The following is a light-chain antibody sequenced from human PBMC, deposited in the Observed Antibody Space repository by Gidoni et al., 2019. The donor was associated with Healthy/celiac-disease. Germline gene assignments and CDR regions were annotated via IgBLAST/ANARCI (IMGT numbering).Light chain of an antibody. CDR3: QQRSNWPLT. Sequence: EIVLTQSPATLSLSPGERATLSCRASQSVSSYLAWYQQKPGQAPRLLIYDASNRATGIPARFSGSGSGTDFTLTISSLEPEDFEVYYCQQRSNWPLTFGGXTKVEIK. CDR2: DAS. CDR1: QSVSSY. V-gene: IGKV3-11*01. J-gene: IGKJ4*01.